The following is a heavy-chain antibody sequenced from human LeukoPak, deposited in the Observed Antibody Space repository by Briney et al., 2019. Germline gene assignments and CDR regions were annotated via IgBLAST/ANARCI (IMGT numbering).Heavy chain of an antibody. CDR2: ISYDGSNK. Sequence: GGSLRLSCAASGFTFSSYAMHWVRQAPGKGLEWVAVISYDGSNKYYADSVKGQFTISRDNSKNTLYLQMNSLRAEDTAVYYCAKGHLLPFDIWGQGTMVTVSS. CDR3: AKGHLLPFDI. CDR1: GFTFSSYA. V-gene: IGHV3-30*04. J-gene: IGHJ3*02.